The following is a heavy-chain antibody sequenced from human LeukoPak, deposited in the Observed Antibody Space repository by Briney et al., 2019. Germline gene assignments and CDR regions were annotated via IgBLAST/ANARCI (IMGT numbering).Heavy chain of an antibody. D-gene: IGHD6-13*01. Sequence: ASVKVSCKASGGTFSSYAISWVRQAPGQGLEWMGGIIPIFGTANYAQKFQGRVTITTDESTSAAYMELSSLRSEDTAVYYCARSMSSSWYNTLGYWGQGTLVTVSS. CDR1: GGTFSSYA. J-gene: IGHJ4*02. V-gene: IGHV1-69*05. CDR2: IIPIFGTA. CDR3: ARSMSSSWYNTLGY.